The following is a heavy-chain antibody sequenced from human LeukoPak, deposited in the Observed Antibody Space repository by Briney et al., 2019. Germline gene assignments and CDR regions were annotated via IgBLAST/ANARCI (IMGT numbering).Heavy chain of an antibody. CDR2: IYYSGSA. D-gene: IGHD1-26*01. V-gene: IGHV4-59*04. Sequence: PSETLSLTCTVSGGSISSYYWSWIRQPPGKGLEWLGNIYYSGSAYYNPSLKSRVTISVDRSKNQFSLKLSSVTAADTAVYYCARLEYSGYVDYWGQGTLVTVSS. CDR1: GGSISSYY. CDR3: ARLEYSGYVDY. J-gene: IGHJ4*02.